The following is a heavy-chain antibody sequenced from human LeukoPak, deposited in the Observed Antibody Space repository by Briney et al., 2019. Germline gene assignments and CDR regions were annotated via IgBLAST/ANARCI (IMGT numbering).Heavy chain of an antibody. CDR1: GFTFSSYA. J-gene: IGHJ4*03. V-gene: IGHV3-23*01. D-gene: IGHD1-14*01. Sequence: SGGSLRLSCAASGFTFSSYAMSWVRQAPGRGLEWISSISVGGGSTYYADSVKGRFTISRDNSENTLYLQMNSLRDEDTAVYHCAKTTGGANKGYFDYWGQGTLVTVSS. CDR2: ISVGGGST. CDR3: AKTTGGANKGYFDY.